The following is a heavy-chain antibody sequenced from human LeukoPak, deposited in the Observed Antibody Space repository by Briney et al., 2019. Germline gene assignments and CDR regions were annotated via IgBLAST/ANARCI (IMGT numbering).Heavy chain of an antibody. V-gene: IGHV4-4*08. Sequence: SETLSLTCTVSGASISTYYWSWIRQPAGKGLEWIGHIYTSESTNYNPSLKSRVTISVDTSKNQFSLKLSSVTAADTAVYYCARHYLSSSGWYAGVGFDYWGQGTLVTVSS. D-gene: IGHD6-19*01. J-gene: IGHJ4*02. CDR2: IYTSEST. CDR3: ARHYLSSSGWYAGVGFDY. CDR1: GASISTYY.